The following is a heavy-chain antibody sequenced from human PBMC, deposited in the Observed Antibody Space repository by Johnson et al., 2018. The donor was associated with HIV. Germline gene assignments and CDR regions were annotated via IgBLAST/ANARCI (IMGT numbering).Heavy chain of an antibody. D-gene: IGHD3-3*01. CDR1: GFIFDDYG. CDR2: IKQDGSEI. Sequence: VQLVESGGGVVRPGGSLRLSCAASGFIFDDYGMNWVRQAPGKGLEWVANIKQDGSEIYYVDSVKGRFTISRDNAEHSLYLQMNSLRADDTAVYYCAREGGATIFGVTDAFDIWGQGTMVSVS. J-gene: IGHJ3*02. CDR3: AREGGATIFGVTDAFDI. V-gene: IGHV3-7*01.